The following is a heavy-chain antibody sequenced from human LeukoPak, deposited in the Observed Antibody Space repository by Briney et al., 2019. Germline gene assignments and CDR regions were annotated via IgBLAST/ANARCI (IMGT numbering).Heavy chain of an antibody. CDR1: GYTLTGYY. CDR3: ARDLGSSSWYGGLYYYYGMDV. V-gene: IGHV1-2*02. D-gene: IGHD6-13*01. CDR2: INPNSGGT. Sequence: GASVKVSCKASGYTLTGYYMHWVRQAPGQGLEWMGWINPNSGGTNYAQKFQGRVTMTRDTSISTAYMELSRLRSDDTAVYYCARDLGSSSWYGGLYYYYGMDVWGQGTTVTVSS. J-gene: IGHJ6*02.